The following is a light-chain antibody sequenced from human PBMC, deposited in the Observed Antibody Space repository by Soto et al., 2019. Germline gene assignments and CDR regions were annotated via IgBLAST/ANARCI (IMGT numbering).Light chain of an antibody. CDR1: SSNIGAGYD. CDR3: QSYDSSLSGSYV. V-gene: IGLV1-40*01. CDR2: SNN. Sequence: QSVLTQPPSVSGAPGQRVTISCTGSSSNIGAGYDVHWYQRLPGTAPKVLIYSNNNRPSGVPDRFSGSKSGTSASLAITGRQAEDEADYYCQSYDSSLSGSYVFGPGTKLTVL. J-gene: IGLJ1*01.